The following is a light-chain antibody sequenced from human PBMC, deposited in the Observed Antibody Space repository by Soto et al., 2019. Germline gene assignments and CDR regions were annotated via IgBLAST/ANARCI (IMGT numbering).Light chain of an antibody. Sequence: QSALTQPASVSGSPGQSITISCTGPSSDVGGFKYVSWYQHHPGKAPKLMIFDVSNRPSGVSNRFSGSKSDNTASLTISGLQGEDEADYYCSSYTSSSTVIFGGGTKLTVL. CDR2: DVS. J-gene: IGLJ2*01. CDR3: SSYTSSSTVI. CDR1: SSDVGGFKY. V-gene: IGLV2-14*03.